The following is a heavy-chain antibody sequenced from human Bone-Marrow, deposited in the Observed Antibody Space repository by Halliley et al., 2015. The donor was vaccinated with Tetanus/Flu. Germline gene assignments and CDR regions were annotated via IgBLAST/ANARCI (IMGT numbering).Heavy chain of an antibody. CDR1: GGSISSSLYY. D-gene: IGHD3-22*01. CDR2: IFSGGTT. V-gene: IGHV4-39*01. CDR3: ARQGAVMTYNWFDP. J-gene: IGHJ5*02. Sequence: TLSLTCSVSGGSISSSLYYWAWIRQPPGRGLEWIGTIFSGGTTYYNPSLKSRVTLSVDTPKSQFSLKLSSVTAADTAVYYCARQGAVMTYNWFDPWGQGTLVTVSS.